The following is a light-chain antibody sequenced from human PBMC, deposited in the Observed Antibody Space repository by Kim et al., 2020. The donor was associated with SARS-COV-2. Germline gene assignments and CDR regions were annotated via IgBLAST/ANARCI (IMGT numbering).Light chain of an antibody. CDR3: NSRDNNGNHLV. Sequence: SSELTQDPAVSVALGQTVRITCQGDSLRGFYASWYQQKPGQAPVLVIYGKNNRPSGIPDRFSGSSSGNTASLTITGTQAEDEADYYCNSRDNNGNHLVFGGGTQLTVL. J-gene: IGLJ3*02. V-gene: IGLV3-19*01. CDR2: GKN. CDR1: SLRGFY.